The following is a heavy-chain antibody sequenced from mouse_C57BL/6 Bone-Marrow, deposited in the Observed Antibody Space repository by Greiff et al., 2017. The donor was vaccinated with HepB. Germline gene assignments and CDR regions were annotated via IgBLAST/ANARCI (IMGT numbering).Heavy chain of an antibody. V-gene: IGHV1-64*01. CDR3: ARSRDYGSHYAIDY. CDR2: IHPNSGST. D-gene: IGHD1-1*01. J-gene: IGHJ4*01. CDR1: GYTFTSYW. Sequence: QVQLQQPGAELVKPGASVKLSCKASGYTFTSYWMHWVKQRPGQGLEWIGMIHPNSGSTNYNEKFKSKATLTVDKSSSTAYMQLSSLTSEDSAVYYCARSRDYGSHYAIDYWGQGTSVTVSS.